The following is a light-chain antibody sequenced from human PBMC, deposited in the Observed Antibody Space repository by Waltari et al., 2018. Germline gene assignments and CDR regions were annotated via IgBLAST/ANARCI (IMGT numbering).Light chain of an antibody. CDR2: EVN. Sequence: QSALKQPPSVSGSPGQSVTISCAGTSSDVGCCNRVSWYQQPPGSAPKLMIFEVNTRPSGVPYRFSGSIFGNTASLTISGLQAEDEADYYCSSYTTSDTLIFGGGTKLTVL. J-gene: IGLJ2*01. CDR3: SSYTTSDTLI. V-gene: IGLV2-18*02. CDR1: SSDVGCCNR.